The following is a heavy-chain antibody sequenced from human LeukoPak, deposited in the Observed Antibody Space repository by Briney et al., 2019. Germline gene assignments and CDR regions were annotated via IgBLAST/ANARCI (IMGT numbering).Heavy chain of an antibody. Sequence: GGSLRLSCAASGFTFSSYWMSWVRQAPGKGLEWVANIEQDGSEKYYVDSVKGRFTISRDNAKNSLYLQMNSLRAEDTAVYYCAREPEGYGDHVDYWGQGTLVTVSS. CDR2: IEQDGSEK. D-gene: IGHD4-17*01. CDR3: AREPEGYGDHVDY. J-gene: IGHJ4*02. CDR1: GFTFSSYW. V-gene: IGHV3-7*01.